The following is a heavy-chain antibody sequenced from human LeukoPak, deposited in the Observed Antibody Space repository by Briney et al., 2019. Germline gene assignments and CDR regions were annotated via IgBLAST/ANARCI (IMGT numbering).Heavy chain of an antibody. Sequence: SQTLSLTCTVSGGSISSSDYFWTWIRQPPGKGLEWIGYFIYSGNTYYNPSLKSRVTMSLDKSKNQFSLKLRSVTAADTAIYYCARDGDFYYAMDVWGQGTTVTVSS. D-gene: IGHD3-16*01. CDR3: ARDGDFYYAMDV. J-gene: IGHJ6*02. V-gene: IGHV4-30-4*01. CDR2: FIYSGNT. CDR1: GGSISSSDYF.